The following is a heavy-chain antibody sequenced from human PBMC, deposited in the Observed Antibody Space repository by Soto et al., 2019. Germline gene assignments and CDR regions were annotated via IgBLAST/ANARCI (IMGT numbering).Heavy chain of an antibody. CDR1: GYPISSGYY. CDR2: IHHSGST. CDR3: ARSSGYVPGGY. Sequence: SETLSLTCAVSGYPISSGYYWGWIRQPPGKGLEWIGIIHHSGSTYYNPSLRSRITISVDTSKNQFSLKMPSVTAADTAVYYCARSSGYVPGGYWGQGMLVTVSS. D-gene: IGHD5-12*01. J-gene: IGHJ4*02. V-gene: IGHV4-38-2*01.